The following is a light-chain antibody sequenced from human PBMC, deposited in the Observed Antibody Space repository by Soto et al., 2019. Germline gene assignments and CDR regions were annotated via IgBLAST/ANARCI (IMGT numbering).Light chain of an antibody. J-gene: IGKJ1*01. Sequence: VIWMTQSPSLLSASTGDRVTISCRMSQGISCYLAWYQQKPGKAPELLIYAASTLQSGVPSRFSGSGSGTDFTLTISCLQSEDFATYYCQQYYSFPRTFGQGTKVDIK. V-gene: IGKV1D-8*01. CDR3: QQYYSFPRT. CDR1: QGISCY. CDR2: AAS.